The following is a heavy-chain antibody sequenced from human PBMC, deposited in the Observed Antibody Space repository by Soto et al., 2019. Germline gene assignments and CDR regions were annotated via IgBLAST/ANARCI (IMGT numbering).Heavy chain of an antibody. D-gene: IGHD3-10*01. CDR1: GFSISSGDYY. CDR2: IYYSGST. CDR3: VRQGIGVLHGLVDV. J-gene: IGHJ6*02. V-gene: IGHV4-30-4*01. Sequence: SETLSLTCTVSGFSISSGDYYWIWIRQPPGKGLEWIGYIYYSGSTYYNPSLKSRVTISVDTSKNQFSLKLSSVTAADTAVYYCVRQGIGVLHGLVDVWGQGTTVTVSS.